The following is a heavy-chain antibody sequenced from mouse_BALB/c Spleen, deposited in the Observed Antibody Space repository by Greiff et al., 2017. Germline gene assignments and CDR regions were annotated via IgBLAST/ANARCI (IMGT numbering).Heavy chain of an antibody. CDR3: ARDWTPYAMDY. CDR2: ISDGGSYT. Sequence: EVQGVESGGGLVKPGGSLKLSCAASGFTFSDYYMYWVRQTPEKRLEWVATISDGGSYTYYPDSVKGRFTISRDNAKNNLYLQMSSLKSEDTAMYYCARDWTPYAMDYWGQGTSVTVSS. J-gene: IGHJ4*01. CDR1: GFTFSDYY. V-gene: IGHV5-4*02.